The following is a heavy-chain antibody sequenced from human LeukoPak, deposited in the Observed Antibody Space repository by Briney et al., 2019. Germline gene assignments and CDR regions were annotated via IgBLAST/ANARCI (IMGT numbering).Heavy chain of an antibody. D-gene: IGHD2-15*01. V-gene: IGHV1-2*02. Sequence: ASVKVSCKASGYTFAAYYMHWARQAPGQGLEWMGWINPNSGDTNYAQKFQGRVTMNRDTSISTAYMELSRLRSDDTAVYYCARDICSGGSCYGVFDYWGQGTLVTVSS. CDR1: GYTFAAYY. CDR2: INPNSGDT. J-gene: IGHJ4*02. CDR3: ARDICSGGSCYGVFDY.